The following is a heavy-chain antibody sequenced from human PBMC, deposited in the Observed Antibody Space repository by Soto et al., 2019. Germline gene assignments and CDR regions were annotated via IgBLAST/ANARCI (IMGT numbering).Heavy chain of an antibody. D-gene: IGHD3-22*01. J-gene: IGHJ4*02. Sequence: QVQMQESGPGLVKPSETLSLTCAVSGDSISTYYCMWIRQPPGKGLESIGYLYYGRSANYNPSLKSRVTLSGDTSTNQCSLTLSSMTAADTAVYYCALRSMAVVPEYWGQGTLVTVSS. CDR1: GDSISTYY. CDR2: LYYGRSA. V-gene: IGHV4-59*01. CDR3: ALRSMAVVPEY.